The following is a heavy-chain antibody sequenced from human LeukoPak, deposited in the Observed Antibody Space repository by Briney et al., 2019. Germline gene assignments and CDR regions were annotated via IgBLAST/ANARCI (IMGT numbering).Heavy chain of an antibody. CDR3: ARGQKRSGSYLYPLGSYYFDY. V-gene: IGHV4-39*07. Sequence: SETLSLTCTVSGGSMSSSSDYWGGVRQPPGKGLEWIGSIYNSGSTYYNPSLKSRVTISVDTSKNQFSLKLSSVAAADTAVYYCARGQKRSGSYLYPLGSYYFDYWGQGTLVTVSS. CDR1: GGSMSSSSDY. CDR2: IYNSGST. J-gene: IGHJ4*02. D-gene: IGHD3-10*01.